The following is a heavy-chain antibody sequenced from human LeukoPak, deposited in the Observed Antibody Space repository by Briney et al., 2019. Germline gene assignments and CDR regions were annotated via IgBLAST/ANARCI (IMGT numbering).Heavy chain of an antibody. CDR1: GFTFSSYE. Sequence: PGGSLRLSCAASGFTFSSYEMNWVRQAPGKGLEWVSYISSSGSTIYYADSVKGRFTISRDNAKNSLYLQMNSLRAEDTAVYYCARVSVHGVYYYMDVWGKGTTVTVSS. CDR2: ISSSGSTI. D-gene: IGHD1-1*01. V-gene: IGHV3-48*03. CDR3: ARVSVHGVYYYMDV. J-gene: IGHJ6*03.